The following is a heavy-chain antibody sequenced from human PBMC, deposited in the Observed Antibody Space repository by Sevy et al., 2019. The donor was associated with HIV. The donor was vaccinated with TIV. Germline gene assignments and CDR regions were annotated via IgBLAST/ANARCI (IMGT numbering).Heavy chain of an antibody. CDR2: IIPIFGTT. Sequence: ASVKVSCKASGGTCSSYAISWVRQAPGQGLEWMGGIIPIFGTTNYAQKFQGRVSITADESTSTAYMELSSLRSEDTAVYYCASTDYYDSSGYYLYAFDIWGQGTMVTVSS. V-gene: IGHV1-69*13. J-gene: IGHJ3*02. D-gene: IGHD3-22*01. CDR1: GGTCSSYA. CDR3: ASTDYYDSSGYYLYAFDI.